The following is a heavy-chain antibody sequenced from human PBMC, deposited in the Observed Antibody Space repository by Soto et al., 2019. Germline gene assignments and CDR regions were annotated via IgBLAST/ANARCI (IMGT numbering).Heavy chain of an antibody. Sequence: ASVKVSCKASGYTFTGYYMHWVRQAPGQGLEWMGWINPNSGGTNYAQKFQGWVTMTRDTSISTVYMELSRLRSDDTAVYYCAREAEGAMAYYYGMDVWGQGTTVTVSS. D-gene: IGHD5-18*01. CDR1: GYTFTGYY. CDR3: AREAEGAMAYYYGMDV. V-gene: IGHV1-2*04. J-gene: IGHJ6*02. CDR2: INPNSGGT.